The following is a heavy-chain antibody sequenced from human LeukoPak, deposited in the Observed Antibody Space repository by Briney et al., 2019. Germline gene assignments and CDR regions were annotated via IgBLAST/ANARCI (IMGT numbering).Heavy chain of an antibody. CDR1: GGSISSSSYY. Sequence: SETLSLTCTVSGGSISSSSYYWGWIRQPPGKGLEWIGSIYYSGSTYYNPSLKSRVTISVDTSKNQFSLKLSPVTAADTAVYYCARGLDYYGSGSYLVFDYWGQGTLVTVSS. J-gene: IGHJ4*02. V-gene: IGHV4-39*01. CDR3: ARGLDYYGSGSYLVFDY. CDR2: IYYSGST. D-gene: IGHD3-10*01.